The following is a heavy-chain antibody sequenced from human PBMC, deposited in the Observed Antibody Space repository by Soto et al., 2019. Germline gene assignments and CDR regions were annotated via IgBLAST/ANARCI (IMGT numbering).Heavy chain of an antibody. CDR1: GGSISSGGYY. D-gene: IGHD4-17*01. J-gene: IGHJ4*02. Sequence: SETLSLTCTVSGGSISSGGYYWTWIRQHPGKGLEWIGYMYNSGGSYYNPSLKGRLTISIDKSENQFSLRFNSVTAADTAIYYCVGTGTTEDYWGPGTLVTFSS. CDR3: VGTGTTEDY. CDR2: MYNSGGS. V-gene: IGHV4-31*03.